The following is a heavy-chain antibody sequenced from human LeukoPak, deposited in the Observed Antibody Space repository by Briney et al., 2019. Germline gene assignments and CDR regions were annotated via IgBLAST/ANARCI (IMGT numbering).Heavy chain of an antibody. D-gene: IGHD6-19*01. CDR1: GFTFSSYA. V-gene: IGHV3-30-3*01. J-gene: IGHJ4*02. CDR3: ARALSLRYSSGWRLLDY. CDR2: ISYDGSNK. Sequence: GRSLRLSCAASGFTFSSYAMHWVRQAPGKGVEWVAVISYDGSNKYYADSVKGRFTISRDNSKNTLYLQMNSLRAEDTAVYYCARALSLRYSSGWRLLDYWGQGTLVTVSS.